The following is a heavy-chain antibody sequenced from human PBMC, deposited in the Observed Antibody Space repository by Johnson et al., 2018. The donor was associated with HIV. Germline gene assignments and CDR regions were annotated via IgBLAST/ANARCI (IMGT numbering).Heavy chain of an antibody. CDR1: GFTFSSYA. CDR3: AKDLYSSSWTNDAFDI. CDR2: ISGSGGST. D-gene: IGHD6-13*01. Sequence: VQLVESGGGLVQPGGSLRLSCAASGFTFSSYAMSWVRQAPGKGLEWVSAISGSGGSTYYADSVKGRFTISRDNSKNTLYLQMNSLRAEDTAVYYCAKDLYSSSWTNDAFDIWGQGTVVTVSS. J-gene: IGHJ3*02. V-gene: IGHV3-23*04.